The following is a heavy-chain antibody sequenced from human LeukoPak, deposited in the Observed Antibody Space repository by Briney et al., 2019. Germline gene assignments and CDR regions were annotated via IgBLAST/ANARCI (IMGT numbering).Heavy chain of an antibody. V-gene: IGHV3-21*01. CDR2: IGSSSSSYI. D-gene: IGHD6-25*01. CDR1: GFTFSSYS. Sequence: GGSLRLSCAASGFTFSSYSMNWVRQAPGKGLEWVSSIGSSSSSYIYYADSVKGRFTISRDNAKNSLYLQMDSLRAEDTAVYYWEGGEGSSGSPIFDSGGKETLITVP. J-gene: IGHJ4*02. CDR3: EGGEGSSGSPIFDS.